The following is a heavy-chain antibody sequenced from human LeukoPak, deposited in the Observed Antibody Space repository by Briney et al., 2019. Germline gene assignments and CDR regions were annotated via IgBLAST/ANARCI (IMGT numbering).Heavy chain of an antibody. CDR1: GFTFSPFA. V-gene: IGHV3-30-3*01. CDR3: ARRRDGYNPELDY. CDR2: ISYNGGNQ. J-gene: IGHJ4*02. Sequence: GGSLRLSCAASGFTFSPFAMNWVRQAPDKGLEWVAVISYNGGNQYYADSVKGRFTISRDNSKNTLYLQMDSLTTEDTALYYCARRRDGYNPELDYWGQGTLVTVSS. D-gene: IGHD5-24*01.